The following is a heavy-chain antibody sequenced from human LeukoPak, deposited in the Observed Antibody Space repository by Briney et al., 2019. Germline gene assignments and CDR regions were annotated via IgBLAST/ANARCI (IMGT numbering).Heavy chain of an antibody. Sequence: SETLSLTRTVSGASITTYYWSWIRQPAGKGLEWIGRIYISGSTSYNPSLKSRVTMSLDTSKNQFSLNLSSVTAADTAVYYCARGGARWLQPFDYWGQGTLVTVSS. J-gene: IGHJ4*02. CDR2: IYISGST. V-gene: IGHV4-4*07. CDR1: GASITTYY. D-gene: IGHD5-24*01. CDR3: ARGGARWLQPFDY.